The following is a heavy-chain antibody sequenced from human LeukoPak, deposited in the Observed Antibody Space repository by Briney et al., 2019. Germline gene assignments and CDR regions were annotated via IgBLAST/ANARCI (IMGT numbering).Heavy chain of an antibody. CDR2: INLSGGST. J-gene: IGHJ5*02. CDR3: ARASVGDWFDP. CDR1: GYTFTSNY. Sequence: SSVKVSCKAFGYTFTSNYMHWVRHRPCPGQELVGVINLSGGSTTYAQKFQGRVTLTRDMSTSTDYLELRSLRSEDTAVYYCARASVGDWFDPWGQGTLVTVSS. V-gene: IGHV1-46*01. D-gene: IGHD2-15*01.